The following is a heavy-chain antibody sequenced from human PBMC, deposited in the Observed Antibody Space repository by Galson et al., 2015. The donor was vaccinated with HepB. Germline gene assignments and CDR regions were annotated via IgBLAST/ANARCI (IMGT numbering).Heavy chain of an antibody. Sequence: SLRLSCAASGFTFSSYAMSWVRQAPGRGLEWVSAVSGSGRSTNYADSVKGRFTISRDNSINTLHLQMNSLRAEDTALYYCAKGAHCSSPSCPFDYWGQGTLVT. D-gene: IGHD2-2*01. CDR3: AKGAHCSSPSCPFDY. CDR1: GFTFSSYA. CDR2: VSGSGRST. J-gene: IGHJ4*02. V-gene: IGHV3-23*01.